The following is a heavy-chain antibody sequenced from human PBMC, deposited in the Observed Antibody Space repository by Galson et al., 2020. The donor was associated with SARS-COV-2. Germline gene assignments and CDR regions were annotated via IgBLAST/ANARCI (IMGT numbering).Heavy chain of an antibody. CDR2: IYYSGST. V-gene: IGHV4-39*01. D-gene: IGHD3-10*01. CDR3: ARLLADGSGSYYRTSWFDP. Sequence: SETLSLTCTVSGGSISSSSYYWGWIRQPPGKGLEWIGSIYYSGSTYYNPSLKSRVTISVDTSKNQFSLKLSSVTAADTAVYYCARLLADGSGSYYRTSWFDPWGQGTLVTVSS. CDR1: GGSISSSSYY. J-gene: IGHJ5*02.